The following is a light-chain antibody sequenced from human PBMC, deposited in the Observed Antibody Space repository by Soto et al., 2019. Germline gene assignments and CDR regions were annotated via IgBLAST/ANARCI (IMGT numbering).Light chain of an antibody. CDR1: QDISNY. J-gene: IGKJ4*01. CDR3: QQYDNLLALT. V-gene: IGKV1-33*01. Sequence: DIQMTQSPSSLSASVGDRVTITCQARQDISNYLNWYQQKPGKAPKLLIYDASNLETGVPSRFSGSGSGTDFTFTISSLQPEDIATYYCQQYDNLLALTFGGGTKVEIK. CDR2: DAS.